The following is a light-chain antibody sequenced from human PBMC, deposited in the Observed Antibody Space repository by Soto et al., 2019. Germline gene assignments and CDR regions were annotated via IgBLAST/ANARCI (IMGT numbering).Light chain of an antibody. CDR1: QSVSRSY. CDR3: QQYGNSPQT. CDR2: CAS. J-gene: IGKJ4*01. Sequence: ETELTQSPGTLSLSPGERATLSCRSSQSVSRSYLAWYQQKPGQAPRLLIYCASSRASDIPDRFSGSGSGTDFTLTISRLEPEDFAVYYCQQYGNSPQTFGRGKKVEIK. V-gene: IGKV3-20*01.